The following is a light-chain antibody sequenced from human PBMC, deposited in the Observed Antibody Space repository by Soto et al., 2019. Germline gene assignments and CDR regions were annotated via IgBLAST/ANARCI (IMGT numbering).Light chain of an antibody. J-gene: IGKJ1*01. CDR2: RAS. Sequence: DIQMTQSPSTLSASVGDRVIITCRASQSISSGLAWYQQKPGKAPNLLIYRASTLKSGIPSRVSGSGCGTEFTLPIRSLQPDDFATYYCQQYYRASWTFGPGTKVEIK. CDR3: QQYYRASWT. CDR1: QSISSG. V-gene: IGKV1-5*03.